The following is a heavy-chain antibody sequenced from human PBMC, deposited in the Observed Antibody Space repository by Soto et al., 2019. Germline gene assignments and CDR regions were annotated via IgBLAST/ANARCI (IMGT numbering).Heavy chain of an antibody. CDR2: INPSGST. D-gene: IGHD6-13*01. CDR1: GGSFSGYY. CDR3: ASTPSLYSSSWYYLNY. V-gene: IGHV4-34*01. Sequence: SETLSLTCAVYGGSFSGYYWSWIRQPPGKGLEWIGEINPSGSTNYNPSLKSRVTISVDTSKNQFSLKLSSVTAADTAVYYCASTPSLYSSSWYYLNYWGQGTLVTVSS. J-gene: IGHJ4*02.